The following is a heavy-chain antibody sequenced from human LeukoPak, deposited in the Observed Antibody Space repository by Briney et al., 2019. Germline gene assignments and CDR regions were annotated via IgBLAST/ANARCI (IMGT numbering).Heavy chain of an antibody. CDR1: GFTFSSYG. Sequence: GGSLRLSCAASGFTFSSYGMHWVRQAPGKGLEWVAYIRYDGSNKYYADSVKGRFTISRDNSKNTLYVQMNSLRAEDTAVYYCATGKLGQWSPPYFDYWGQGTLVTVSS. V-gene: IGHV3-30*02. CDR2: IRYDGSNK. J-gene: IGHJ4*02. CDR3: ATGKLGQWSPPYFDY. D-gene: IGHD6-19*01.